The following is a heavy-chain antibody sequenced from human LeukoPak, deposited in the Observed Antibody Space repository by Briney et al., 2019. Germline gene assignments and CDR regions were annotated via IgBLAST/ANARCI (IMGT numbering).Heavy chain of an antibody. Sequence: SETLSLTCAVYGGSFSGYYWSWIRQPPGKGLEWIGDVNHSGSTNYNPSLKSRVTISVDTSKNQFSLKLSSVTAADTAVYHCARVGQQHLVRVFDIWGQGTMVTVSS. V-gene: IGHV4-34*01. CDR2: VNHSGST. J-gene: IGHJ3*02. CDR3: ARVGQQHLVRVFDI. CDR1: GGSFSGYY. D-gene: IGHD1-26*01.